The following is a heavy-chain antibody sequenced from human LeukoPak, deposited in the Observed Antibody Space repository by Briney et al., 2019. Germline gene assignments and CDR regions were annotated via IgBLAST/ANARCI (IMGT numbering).Heavy chain of an antibody. D-gene: IGHD4-17*01. V-gene: IGHV1-18*01. CDR2: ISAYNGNT. Sequence: ASVKVSCKASGYTFTSYGISWVRQAPGQGLEWMGWISAYNGNTNYAQKLQGRVTMTEDTSTDTAYMELSSLRSEDTAVYYCATDPPGAGDYEAYYGMDVWGQGTTVTVSS. CDR3: ATDPPGAGDYEAYYGMDV. CDR1: GYTFTSYG. J-gene: IGHJ6*02.